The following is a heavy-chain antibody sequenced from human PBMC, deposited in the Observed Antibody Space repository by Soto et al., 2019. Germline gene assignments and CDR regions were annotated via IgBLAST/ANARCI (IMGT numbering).Heavy chain of an antibody. Sequence: GGSLRLSCAASGFTFSSYAMSWVRQAPGKGLEWVSAISGSGGSTYYADSVKGRFTISRDNSKNTLYLQMNSLRAEDTAVYYCEKDHRVRLRHLYFDYWGQGTLVTVSS. V-gene: IGHV3-23*01. D-gene: IGHD6-25*01. CDR2: ISGSGGST. CDR3: EKDHRVRLRHLYFDY. J-gene: IGHJ4*02. CDR1: GFTFSSYA.